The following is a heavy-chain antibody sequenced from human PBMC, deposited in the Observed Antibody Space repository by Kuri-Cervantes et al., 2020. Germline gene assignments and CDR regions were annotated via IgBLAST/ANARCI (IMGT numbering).Heavy chain of an antibody. D-gene: IGHD4-23*01. Sequence: GESLKISCAASGFTFSSYAMHWVRQAPGKGLEWVAVISYGGSNKYYADSVKGRFTISRDNSKNTLYLQMNSLRAEDTAVYYCARGPKYGGIKSGFDYWGQGTLVTVSS. CDR1: GFTFSSYA. V-gene: IGHV3-30-3*01. CDR2: ISYGGSNK. J-gene: IGHJ4*02. CDR3: ARGPKYGGIKSGFDY.